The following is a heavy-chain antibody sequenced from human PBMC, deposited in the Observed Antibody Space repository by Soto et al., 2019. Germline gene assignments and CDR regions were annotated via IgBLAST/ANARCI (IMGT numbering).Heavy chain of an antibody. V-gene: IGHV4-61*01. CDR2: IYYSGST. J-gene: IGHJ4*02. D-gene: IGHD6-13*01. Sequence: QVQLQESGPGLVKPSETLSLTCTVSGGSVSSGSYYWSWIRQPPGKGLEWIGYIYYSGSTNHNPSLKSRVTISVDTSKNQFSLKLSSVTAADTAAYYCAREVSSTWFYFDYWGQGTLVTVSS. CDR1: GGSVSSGSYY. CDR3: AREVSSTWFYFDY.